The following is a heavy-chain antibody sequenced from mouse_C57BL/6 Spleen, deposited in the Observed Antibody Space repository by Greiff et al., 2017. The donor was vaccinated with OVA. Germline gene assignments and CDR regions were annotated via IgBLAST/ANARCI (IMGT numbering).Heavy chain of an antibody. D-gene: IGHD4-1*01. V-gene: IGHV3-6*01. J-gene: IGHJ4*01. CDR2: ISYDGSN. CDR1: GYSITSGYY. Sequence: EVQRVESGPGLVKPSQSLSLTCSVTGYSITSGYYWNWIRQFPGNKLEWMGYISYDGSNNYNPSLKNRISITRDTSKNQFFLKLNSVTTEDTATYYCARDLGRYWGQGTSVTVSS. CDR3: ARDLGRY.